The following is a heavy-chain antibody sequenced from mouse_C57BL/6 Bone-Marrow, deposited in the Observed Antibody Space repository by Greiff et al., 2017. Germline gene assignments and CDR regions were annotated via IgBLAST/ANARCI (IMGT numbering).Heavy chain of an antibody. CDR2: FYPGSGSI. J-gene: IGHJ2*01. CDR1: GYIFTEYT. V-gene: IGHV1-62-2*01. CDR3: ARHERYYDYEGYFDY. Sequence: VKLMESGAELVKPGASVKLSCQASGYIFTEYTIHWVKQRSGQGLEWIAWFYPGSGSIKYNERFKDKATLTADKSTNTVYMELSRLTSEDSAVYYCARHERYYDYEGYFDYWGQGTTLTVSS. D-gene: IGHD2-4*01.